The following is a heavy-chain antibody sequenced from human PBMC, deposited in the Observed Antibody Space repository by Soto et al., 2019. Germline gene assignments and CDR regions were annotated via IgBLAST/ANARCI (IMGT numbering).Heavy chain of an antibody. CDR2: IIPIFGTA. D-gene: IGHD1-1*01. V-gene: IGHV1-69*12. Sequence: QVQLVQSGAEVKKPGSSVKVSCKASGGTCSSYAISWVRQAPGQGLEWMGGIIPIFGTANYEQKYQGRVTITADESTSTAYMELSSLRSEDTAVYYCARDRRGSGTTFRAFDIWGQGTMVTVSS. J-gene: IGHJ3*02. CDR1: GGTCSSYA. CDR3: ARDRRGSGTTFRAFDI.